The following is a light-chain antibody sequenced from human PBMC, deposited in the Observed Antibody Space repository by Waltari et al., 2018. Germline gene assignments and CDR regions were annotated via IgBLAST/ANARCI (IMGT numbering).Light chain of an antibody. CDR1: PSINSNY. Sequence: EIVLTQSPGTLSLSPGERVTLSCRASPSINSNYLAWYQQKPGQAPRLLMYGASSRATGIPDRFSGSGSGPDFTLTISRLEPEDFAVYYCQQYVHSPLTFGGGTKVEIK. J-gene: IGKJ4*01. CDR3: QQYVHSPLT. V-gene: IGKV3-20*01. CDR2: GAS.